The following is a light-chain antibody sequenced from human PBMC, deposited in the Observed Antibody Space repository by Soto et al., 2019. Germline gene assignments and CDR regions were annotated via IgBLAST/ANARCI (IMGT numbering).Light chain of an antibody. Sequence: DIQMTQFPSTLSASVGDRVTITCRASQSISSWLAWYQQKPGKATKLLIYKASSLESGVPSRFSGSGSGTEFTLTISSLQPDDFANYYCQQYNSYSWKVGQGTKV. J-gene: IGKJ1*01. CDR1: QSISSW. CDR3: QQYNSYSWK. V-gene: IGKV1-5*03. CDR2: KAS.